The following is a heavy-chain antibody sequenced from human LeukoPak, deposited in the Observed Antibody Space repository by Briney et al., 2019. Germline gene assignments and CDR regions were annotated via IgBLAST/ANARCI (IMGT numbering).Heavy chain of an antibody. D-gene: IGHD3-22*01. J-gene: IGHJ4*02. CDR1: GFTFNSYS. V-gene: IGHV3-21*01. Sequence: GGSLRLSCAASGFTFNSYSMKWVRPAPGKGLEWGSSISSRSSYIYYADAVKGRFTITRDNAKNSLYLQMNSLRAEDTAVYYCAREYYDDSSGYLGWGQGPLVTVSS. CDR2: ISSRSSYI. CDR3: AREYYDDSSGYLG.